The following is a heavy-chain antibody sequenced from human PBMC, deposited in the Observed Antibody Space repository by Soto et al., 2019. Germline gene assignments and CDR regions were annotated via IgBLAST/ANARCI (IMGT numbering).Heavy chain of an antibody. V-gene: IGHV1-69*12. Sequence: QVQLVQSGAEVKKPGSSVKLSCKASGGTFRSSAISWVRQAPGQGLEWMGGIIPIFPTPDYAQKFQERVTITADAPXXXAXXSLSSLTSEDTAVYYCARDRDRLQLGGNYYYIMDVWGQGTTVTVSS. CDR2: IIPIFPTP. D-gene: IGHD4-4*01. J-gene: IGHJ6*02. CDR3: ARDRDRLQLGGNYYYIMDV. CDR1: GGTFRSSA.